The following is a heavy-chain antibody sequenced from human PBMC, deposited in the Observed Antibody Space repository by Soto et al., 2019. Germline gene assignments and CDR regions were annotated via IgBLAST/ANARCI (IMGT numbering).Heavy chain of an antibody. Sequence: QLQLQESGPGLVKPSETLSLTCTVSGGSISSSIYYWGWIRQPPGKVLEWIGSIYYSGSTYYNPSLESRVTISVDKSKNQFSLQLSSVTAAATAVYYCASGIIAAEGMGYYYYYGMDVWGQGTTVTVSS. CDR2: IYYSGST. J-gene: IGHJ6*02. V-gene: IGHV4-39*01. CDR3: ASGIIAAEGMGYYYYYGMDV. CDR1: GGSISSSIYY. D-gene: IGHD6-13*01.